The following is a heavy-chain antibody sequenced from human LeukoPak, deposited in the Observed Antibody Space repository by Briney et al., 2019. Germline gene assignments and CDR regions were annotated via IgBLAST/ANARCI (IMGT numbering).Heavy chain of an antibody. CDR1: GFTFSSYG. Sequence: GGSLRLSCAASGFTFSSYGMHWVRQAPGKGLEWVAVIWYDGSNKYYADSVKGRFTISRDNSKNTLYLQMNSLRAEDTAVYYCARERGGYCSGGSCYSAFDYWGQGTLVTVFS. J-gene: IGHJ4*02. CDR3: ARERGGYCSGGSCYSAFDY. V-gene: IGHV3-30*19. CDR2: IWYDGSNK. D-gene: IGHD2-15*01.